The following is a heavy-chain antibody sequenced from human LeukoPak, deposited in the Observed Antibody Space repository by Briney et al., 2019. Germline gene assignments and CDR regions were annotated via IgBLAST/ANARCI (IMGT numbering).Heavy chain of an antibody. V-gene: IGHV3-21*06. Sequence: GGSLRLSCAASGFTFSSYSMNWVRQAPGKGLEWVSSISTGTSYIYYAGSVKGRFTISRDNAKNSLYLQMNSLRAEDTAVYYCAISSSGDNGYYYGMDVRGQGTTVTVSS. CDR1: GFTFSSYS. CDR2: ISTGTSYI. D-gene: IGHD3-3*01. J-gene: IGHJ6*02. CDR3: AISSSGDNGYYYGMDV.